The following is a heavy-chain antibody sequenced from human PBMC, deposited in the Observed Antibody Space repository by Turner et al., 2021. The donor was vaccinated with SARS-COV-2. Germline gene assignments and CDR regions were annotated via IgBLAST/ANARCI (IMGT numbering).Heavy chain of an antibody. CDR3: ATGYAYCGGDCSIDY. CDR2: FDPEDVKT. Sequence: QVQLVQSGAEVKKPGASVKVSCKVSGYTLTELSMHWVRQAPGKGLECMGGFDPEDVKTIYAQKFQGRATMTEDTSTDTAYMELSSLRSEDTAVYYCATGYAYCGGDCSIDYWGQGTLVTVSS. V-gene: IGHV1-24*01. CDR1: GYTLTELS. J-gene: IGHJ4*02. D-gene: IGHD2-21*02.